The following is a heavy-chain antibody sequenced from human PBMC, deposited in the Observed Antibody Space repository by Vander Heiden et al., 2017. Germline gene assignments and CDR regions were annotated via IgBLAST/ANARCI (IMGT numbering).Heavy chain of an antibody. CDR1: GFTFSLYS. Sequence: EVQLVESGGGLVKPGGSLRLSCTASGFTFSLYSLSWVRLAPGKGLEWVSSISSNGTYIFYADSVKGRFTISRDNAKNSLSLQMTSLRAEDTAVYYCAREAGYSGYDYYYYYGMDVWGQGTTVTVSS. CDR3: AREAGYSGYDYYYYYGMDV. J-gene: IGHJ6*02. V-gene: IGHV3-21*02. CDR2: ISSNGTYI. D-gene: IGHD5-12*01.